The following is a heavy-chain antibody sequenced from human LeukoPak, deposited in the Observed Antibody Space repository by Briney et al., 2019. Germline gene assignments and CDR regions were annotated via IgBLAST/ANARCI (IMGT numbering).Heavy chain of an antibody. J-gene: IGHJ6*02. CDR2: FDPEDGET. CDR3: ATDPGYCSGGSCNNYYYGMDV. Sequence: EASVKVSCKVSGYTLTELSMHWVRQAPGKGLEWMGGFDPEDGETIYAQKFQGRVTMTGDTSTDTAYMELSSLRSEDTAVYYCATDPGYCSGGSCNNYYYGMDVWGQGTTVTVSS. D-gene: IGHD2-15*01. V-gene: IGHV1-24*01. CDR1: GYTLTELS.